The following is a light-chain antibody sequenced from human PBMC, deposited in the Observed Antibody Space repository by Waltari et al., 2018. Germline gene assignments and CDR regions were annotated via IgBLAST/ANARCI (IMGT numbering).Light chain of an antibody. V-gene: IGLV1-47*01. Sequence: QSVLTQPPSASGTPGQRVIISCSGSSSNIGSNSVHWYQQVPGTAPKLLIYKNNQRPSGVPDRFSGSKSGTSASLAISGLRSEDEADYYCAAWDDSLSGHVVFGGGTKLTAL. CDR2: KNN. CDR1: SSNIGSNS. CDR3: AAWDDSLSGHVV. J-gene: IGLJ2*01.